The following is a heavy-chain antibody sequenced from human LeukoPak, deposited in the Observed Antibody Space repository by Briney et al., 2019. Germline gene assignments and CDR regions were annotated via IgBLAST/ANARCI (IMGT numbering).Heavy chain of an antibody. CDR3: ARGLGARDY. V-gene: IGHV4-34*01. Sequence: PSETLSLTCAVYCGYFSGYYWSWIRQPPGEGLEWIGEINHSGSTNYNPPLKSRVAISVDTSKNQFPLLLCAVTAADTDVYYCARGLGARDYRGEGTLVTVSS. CDR1: CGYFSGYY. D-gene: IGHD1-26*01. CDR2: INHSGST. J-gene: IGHJ4*02.